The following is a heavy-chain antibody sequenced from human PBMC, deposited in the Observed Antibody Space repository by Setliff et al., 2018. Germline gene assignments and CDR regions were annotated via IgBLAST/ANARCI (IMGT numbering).Heavy chain of an antibody. V-gene: IGHV5-51*01. Sequence: KISCKASGYSFTTYWIAWVRQMPGKGLEWMGVIYPGDYDTSYSPSFQGRVTISVDKSSNTAYLQWSSLKASDTAMYYCARREHAFDIWGQGTMVTVSS. CDR1: GYSFTTYW. J-gene: IGHJ3*02. CDR3: ARREHAFDI. CDR2: IYPGDYDT. D-gene: IGHD1-26*01.